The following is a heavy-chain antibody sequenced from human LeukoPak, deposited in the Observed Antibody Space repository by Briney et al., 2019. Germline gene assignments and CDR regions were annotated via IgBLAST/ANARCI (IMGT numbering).Heavy chain of an antibody. Sequence: GGSLRLSCAASGFTFDDYGMSWVRQAPGKGLEWVSVIYSGGSTYYADSVKGRFTISRDNSKNTLYLQMNSLRAEDTAVYYCAVSAARGSYGAFDIWGQGTMVTVSS. V-gene: IGHV3-66*01. CDR2: IYSGGST. D-gene: IGHD1-26*01. CDR1: GFTFDDYG. CDR3: AVSAARGSYGAFDI. J-gene: IGHJ3*02.